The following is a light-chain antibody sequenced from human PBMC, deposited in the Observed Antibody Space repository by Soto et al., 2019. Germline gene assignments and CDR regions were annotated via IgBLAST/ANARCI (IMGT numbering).Light chain of an antibody. CDR3: AAWDDSLNGQL. CDR1: SSNIGSNT. J-gene: IGLJ1*01. CDR2: SNN. Sequence: QSVLTQPPSASGTPVQRVTISCSGSSSNIGSNTVNWYQQLPGTAPKLLIYSNNQRPSGVPDRFSGSKSGTSASLAISGLQSEDEADYYCAAWDDSLNGQLFGTGTKVTVL. V-gene: IGLV1-44*01.